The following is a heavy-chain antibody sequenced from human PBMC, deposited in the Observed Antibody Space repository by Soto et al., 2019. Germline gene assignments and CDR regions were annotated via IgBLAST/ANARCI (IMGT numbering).Heavy chain of an antibody. CDR1: GGTFSSYA. Sequence: ASVKVSCKASGGTFSSYAISWVRQAPGQGLEWMGGIIPIFGTANYAQKFQGRVTITADESTSTAYMELSSLRSEDTAVYYCARVFGTVPASRAYYYYYMDVWGKGTTVTVSS. CDR3: ARVFGTVPASRAYYYYYMDV. D-gene: IGHD2-2*01. J-gene: IGHJ6*03. CDR2: IIPIFGTA. V-gene: IGHV1-69*13.